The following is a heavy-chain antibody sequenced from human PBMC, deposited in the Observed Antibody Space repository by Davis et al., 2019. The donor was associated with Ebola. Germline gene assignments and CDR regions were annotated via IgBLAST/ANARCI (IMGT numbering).Heavy chain of an antibody. V-gene: IGHV3-30*18. CDR1: GFTFSSYG. J-gene: IGHJ6*02. CDR2: ISYDGSNK. Sequence: GESLKISCAASGFTFSSYGMHWVRQAPGKGLEWVAFISYDGSNKYYVDSVKGRFTISRDYSKNTLYLQMNSLRVEDTAVYYCAKGGVDSSGDYYAMDVWGQGTTVTVSS. CDR3: AKGGVDSSGDYYAMDV. D-gene: IGHD6-19*01.